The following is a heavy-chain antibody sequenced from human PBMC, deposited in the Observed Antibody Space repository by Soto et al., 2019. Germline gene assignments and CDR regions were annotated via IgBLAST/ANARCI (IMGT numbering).Heavy chain of an antibody. CDR3: ARMVLYDFWSGYSPYYYYYMDV. J-gene: IGHJ6*03. V-gene: IGHV3-64*01. Sequence: GGSLRLSCAASGFTFSSYAMHWVRQAPGKGLEYVSAISSNGGSTYYANSVKGRFTISRDNSKNTLYLQMGSLRAEDMAVYYCARMVLYDFWSGYSPYYYYYMDVWGKGTTVTVSS. CDR1: GFTFSSYA. CDR2: ISSNGGST. D-gene: IGHD3-3*01.